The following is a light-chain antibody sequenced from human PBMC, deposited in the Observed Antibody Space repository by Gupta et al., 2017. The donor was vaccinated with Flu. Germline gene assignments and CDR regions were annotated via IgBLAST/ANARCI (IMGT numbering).Light chain of an antibody. CDR1: QSFSTN. CDR2: GAS. Sequence: EVVMTQSPATLSVSPGDEATLSCRASQSFSTNSAWYQQKPGQPPRLLIYGASTRATGIPARFSGSGSGTEFTLTISTLQSEDSAFYYCHQYNNWPLTFGGGTRVEIK. V-gene: IGKV3-15*01. J-gene: IGKJ4*01. CDR3: HQYNNWPLT.